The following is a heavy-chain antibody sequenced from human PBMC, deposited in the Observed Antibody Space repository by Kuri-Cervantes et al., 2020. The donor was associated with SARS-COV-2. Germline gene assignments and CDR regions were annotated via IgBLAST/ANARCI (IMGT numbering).Heavy chain of an antibody. CDR3: ARGQYDFWSGYPIYYYYGMDV. D-gene: IGHD3-3*01. J-gene: IGHJ6*02. CDR2: INPNSGGT. CDR1: GYTFTGYY. Sequence: GGSLRLSCKASGYTFTGYYMHWVRQAPGQGLEWMGWINPNSGGTNYAQKFQGWVTMTRDTSISTAYMELSRLRSDDTAVYYCARGQYDFWSGYPIYYYYGMDVWGQGTTVTVSS. V-gene: IGHV1-2*04.